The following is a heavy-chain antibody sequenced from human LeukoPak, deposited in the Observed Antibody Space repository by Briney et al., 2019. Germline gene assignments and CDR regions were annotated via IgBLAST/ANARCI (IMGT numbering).Heavy chain of an antibody. V-gene: IGHV1-46*01. CDR1: GYTFTSYY. Sequence: ASVKVSCKTSGYTFTSYYIHWVRQAPGQGLEWMGIINPTAGSTTYAQKFQDRVTMTRDTSTSTVYMELSGLTSEDTAVYYCAREDSDSSSSMHYYYGMDVWGQGTTVTVSS. J-gene: IGHJ6*02. D-gene: IGHD6-6*01. CDR2: INPTAGST. CDR3: AREDSDSSSSMHYYYGMDV.